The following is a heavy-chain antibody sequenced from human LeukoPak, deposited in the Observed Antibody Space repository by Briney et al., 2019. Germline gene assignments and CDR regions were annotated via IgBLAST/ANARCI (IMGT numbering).Heavy chain of an antibody. Sequence: SETLSLTCSVSGYSISSGYYWGLIRQPPGKGLEWIGSIYHTGSTYYNPSLKSRVTISVDTSKNHFSLKLNSVTAADTAVYYCAKRGGSTGIVWYFDLWGRGTLVTVSS. CDR2: IYHTGST. V-gene: IGHV4-38-2*01. CDR1: GYSISSGYY. D-gene: IGHD1-14*01. J-gene: IGHJ2*01. CDR3: AKRGGSTGIVWYFDL.